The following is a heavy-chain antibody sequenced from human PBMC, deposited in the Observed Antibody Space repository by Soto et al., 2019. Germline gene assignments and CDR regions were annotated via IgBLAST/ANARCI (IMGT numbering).Heavy chain of an antibody. V-gene: IGHV4-31*03. J-gene: IGHJ6*02. D-gene: IGHD1-1*01. CDR3: AIHTTGYYYGVDV. Sequence: QVQLPESGPGLVKPSQTLSLTCTVSGGSISSGGYYWSWIRQHPGKGLEWIGYLYYSGSTYYDAPLKCRVTIAVDSSKNQCSLKLSSVTVADTAVYYCAIHTTGYYYGVDVWGQGIKVTVSS. CDR1: GGSISSGGYY. CDR2: LYYSGST.